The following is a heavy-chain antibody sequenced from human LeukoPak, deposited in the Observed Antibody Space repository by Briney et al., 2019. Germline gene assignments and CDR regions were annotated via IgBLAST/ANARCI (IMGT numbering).Heavy chain of an antibody. J-gene: IGHJ4*02. Sequence: SETLSLTCGVSGGSITNTNYWTWVRQPPGKGLEWIGEVNLQGSTNYNPSLMGRVAISVDTSENHISLQLTSVTAADTAVYYCAREGGPYRPLDYSGQRTLVTVSS. CDR1: GGSITNTNY. CDR2: VNLQGST. V-gene: IGHV4-4*02. CDR3: AREGGPYRPLDY.